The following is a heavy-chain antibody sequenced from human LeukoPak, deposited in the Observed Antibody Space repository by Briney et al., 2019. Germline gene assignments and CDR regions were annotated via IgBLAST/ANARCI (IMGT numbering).Heavy chain of an antibody. D-gene: IGHD3-22*01. Sequence: GRSLRLSCAASGFTFSTYGMHWVRQAPGKGLEWVVIIWYDGSNKYFADSVKGRFTISRDNSRNTLYLQMNSLRVEDTAVYYCARGDSSAYPLRDWGQGTPVTVSS. J-gene: IGHJ4*02. V-gene: IGHV3-33*01. CDR1: GFTFSTYG. CDR3: ARGDSSAYPLRD. CDR2: IWYDGSNK.